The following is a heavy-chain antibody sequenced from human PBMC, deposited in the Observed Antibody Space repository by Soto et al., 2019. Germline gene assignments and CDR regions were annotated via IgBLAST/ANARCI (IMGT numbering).Heavy chain of an antibody. J-gene: IGHJ6*02. CDR3: AGRLGYCSSTSCYKHGMDV. CDR1: GFTFSSYW. CDR2: INSDGSST. V-gene: IGHV3-74*01. Sequence: GGSLRLSCAASGFTFSSYWMHWVRQAPGKXLVWVSRINSDGSSTSYADSVKGRFTISRDNAKNTLYLQMNSLRAEDTAVYYCAGRLGYCSSTSCYKHGMDVWGQGTTVTVSS. D-gene: IGHD2-2*02.